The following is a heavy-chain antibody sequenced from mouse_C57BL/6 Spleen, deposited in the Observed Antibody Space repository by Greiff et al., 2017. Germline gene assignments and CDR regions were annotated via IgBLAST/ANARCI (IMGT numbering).Heavy chain of an antibody. D-gene: IGHD2-1*01. CDR1: GYTFTSYW. Sequence: QVQLKQPGAELVRPGSSVKLSCKASGYTFTSYWMHWVKQRPIQGLEWIGNIDPSDSETHYNQKFKDKATLTVDKSSSTAYMQLSSLTSEDSAVYYCARRDGNWYYFDYWGQGTTLTVSS. CDR3: ARRDGNWYYFDY. CDR2: IDPSDSET. J-gene: IGHJ2*01. V-gene: IGHV1-52*01.